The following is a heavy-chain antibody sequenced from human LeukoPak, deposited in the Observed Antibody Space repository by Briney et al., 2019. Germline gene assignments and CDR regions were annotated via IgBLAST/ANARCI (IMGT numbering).Heavy chain of an antibody. CDR3: AKGEDYYDSSGYSS. D-gene: IGHD3-22*01. V-gene: IGHV3-7*03. Sequence: PGGALRLSCVASGFPFSSYWMTWVRQAPGKGLEWVANIKQDGSKKSYVDSVKGRFTISRDNSKNTLYLQMNSLRAEDTAVYYCAKGEDYYDSSGYSSWGQGTLVTVSS. CDR1: GFPFSSYW. CDR2: IKQDGSKK. J-gene: IGHJ5*02.